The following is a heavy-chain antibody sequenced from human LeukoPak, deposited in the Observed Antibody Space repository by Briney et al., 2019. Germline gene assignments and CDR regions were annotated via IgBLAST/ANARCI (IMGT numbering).Heavy chain of an antibody. Sequence: SETLSLTCTVSGGSISSGSYYWSWIRQPAGKGLEWIGRIYTSGSTNYNPSLKCRVTISVDTSKNQFSLKLSSVTAADTAVYYCARGVVVVPAAPYYYYYYMDVWGKGTTVTVSS. J-gene: IGHJ6*03. CDR2: IYTSGST. CDR3: ARGVVVVPAAPYYYYYYMDV. V-gene: IGHV4-61*02. D-gene: IGHD2-2*01. CDR1: GGSISSGSYY.